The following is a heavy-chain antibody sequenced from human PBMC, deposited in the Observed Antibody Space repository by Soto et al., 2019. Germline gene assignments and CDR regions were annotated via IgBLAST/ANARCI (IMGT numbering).Heavy chain of an antibody. Sequence: GGSQSLSNAGSEFHVTSKYMNLIRQNPGKGLEWFSLIQSGGSTFYADSVKGRFSISRDNSKSTVYLQMNSLRAEDTAVYYCARDDVHCSGGRCYGVPMDVWGKGSTVTVSS. CDR2: IQSGGST. CDR1: EFHVTSKY. J-gene: IGHJ6*04. D-gene: IGHD2-15*01. V-gene: IGHV3-66*01. CDR3: ARDDVHCSGGRCYGVPMDV.